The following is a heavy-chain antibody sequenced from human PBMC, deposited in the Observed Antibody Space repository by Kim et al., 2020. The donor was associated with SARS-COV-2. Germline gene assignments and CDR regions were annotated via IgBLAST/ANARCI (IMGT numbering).Heavy chain of an antibody. CDR2: IIPILGIA. D-gene: IGHD4-17*01. J-gene: IGHJ4*02. V-gene: IGHV1-69*04. CDR3: ATGWVLATVVTPNAGTDY. CDR1: GGTLSSYA. Sequence: SVKVSCKASGGTLSSYAISWVRQAPGQGLEWMGRIIPILGIANYAQKFQGRVTITADKSTSTAYMELSSLRSEDTAVYYCATGWVLATVVTPNAGTDYWGQGTLVTVSS.